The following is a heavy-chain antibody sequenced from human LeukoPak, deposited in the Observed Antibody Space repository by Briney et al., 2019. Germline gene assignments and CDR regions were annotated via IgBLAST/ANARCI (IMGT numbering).Heavy chain of an antibody. CDR3: ARALLGIAVAFDY. CDR1: GFTFSDYY. V-gene: IGHV3-11*01. Sequence: GGSLRLSCAASGFTFSDYYMSWIRQAPGKGLEWVSYISSGGSTIYYADSVKGRFTISRDNAKNSLYLQMNSLRAEDTAVYYCARALLGIAVAFDYWGQGTLVTVSS. J-gene: IGHJ4*02. D-gene: IGHD6-19*01. CDR2: ISSGGSTI.